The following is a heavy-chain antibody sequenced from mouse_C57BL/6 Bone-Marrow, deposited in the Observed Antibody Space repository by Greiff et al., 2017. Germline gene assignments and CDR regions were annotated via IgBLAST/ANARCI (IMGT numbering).Heavy chain of an antibody. V-gene: IGHV7-3*01. D-gene: IGHD2-2*01. Sequence: EVKLLESGGGLVQPGGSLSLSCAASGFTFTDYYMSWVRQPPGTALEWLGFIRNKANGYTTEYSASVKGRFTISRDNSQSILYLQMNALRAEDSATYYCARCPDGYDVPYAMDYWGQGTSVTVSS. CDR2: IRNKANGYTT. CDR3: ARCPDGYDVPYAMDY. J-gene: IGHJ4*01. CDR1: GFTFTDYY.